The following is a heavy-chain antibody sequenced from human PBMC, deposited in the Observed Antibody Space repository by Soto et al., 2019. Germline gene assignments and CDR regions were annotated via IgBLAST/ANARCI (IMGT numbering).Heavy chain of an antibody. CDR1: GGSISSGDYY. Sequence: PSETLSLTCTVSGGSISSGDYYWSWIRQPPGKGLEWIGYIYYSGSTYYNPSLKSRVTISVDTSKNQFSLKLSSVTAADTAVYYCARGIFLSAGTDWFDPWGQGTLVTVS. V-gene: IGHV4-30-4*01. CDR2: IYYSGST. CDR3: ARGIFLSAGTDWFDP. D-gene: IGHD6-13*01. J-gene: IGHJ5*02.